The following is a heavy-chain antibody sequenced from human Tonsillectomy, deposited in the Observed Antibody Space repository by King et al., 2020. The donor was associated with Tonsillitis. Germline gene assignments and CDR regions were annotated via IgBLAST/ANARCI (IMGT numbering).Heavy chain of an antibody. CDR1: GFTFTTYA. J-gene: IGHJ6*03. V-gene: IGHV3-30-3*01. CDR2: ISYDGSNN. D-gene: IGHD2-2*01. CDR3: ARAGFCDSTSCYRYYYYMDV. Sequence: QLVQSGGGVVQPGRSLRLSCAASGFTFTTYAMHWVRQAPGKGLEWVAFISYDGSNNSYTDSVKGRYTISRDNSKNTLYLQMNSLSAEDTAVYYCARAGFCDSTSCYRYYYYMDVWGKGTTVTVSS.